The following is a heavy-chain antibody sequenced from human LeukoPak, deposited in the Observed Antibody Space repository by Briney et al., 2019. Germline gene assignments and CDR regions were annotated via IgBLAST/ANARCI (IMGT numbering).Heavy chain of an antibody. V-gene: IGHV4-30-2*01. J-gene: IGHJ3*02. D-gene: IGHD1-7*01. CDR3: ARANWNYLSRLDAFDI. CDR1: GGSISSGGYY. CDR2: IYHSGST. Sequence: SEALSLTCTVSGGSISSGGYYWSWIRQPPGKGLEWIGYIYHSGSTYYNPSLKSRVTISVDRSKNQFSLKLSSVTAADTAVYYCARANWNYLSRLDAFDIWGQGTMVTVSS.